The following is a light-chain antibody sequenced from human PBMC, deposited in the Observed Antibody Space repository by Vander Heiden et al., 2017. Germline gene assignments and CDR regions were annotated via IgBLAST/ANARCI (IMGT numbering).Light chain of an antibody. CDR1: QSVSTTS. V-gene: IGKV3-20*01. J-gene: IGKJ3*01. CDR3: QQYGTSPLFT. Sequence: EIVLTQSPGTLSLSPGERATLSCRASQSVSTTSLAWYQQKPGQAPRLLIYGASSRATGIPERFSGSGSATDFTLTISRLEPEDFAVYYCQQYGTSPLFTFGPGTKVDIK. CDR2: GAS.